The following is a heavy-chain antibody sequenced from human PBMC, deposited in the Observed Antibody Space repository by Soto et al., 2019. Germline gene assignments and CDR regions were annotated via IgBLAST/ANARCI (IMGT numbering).Heavy chain of an antibody. CDR2: INPNSGDS. J-gene: IGHJ4*02. Sequence: AASVKVSCKTSGYTFTGYYIHWIRQAPGQGLEWMGWINPNSGDSDYSQEFQGRVTMTSDTSITTAYMQLTRLRSDDTAVYYCARREKWLENFDFWGQGTLVTVSS. D-gene: IGHD6-19*01. CDR1: GYTFTGYY. CDR3: ARREKWLENFDF. V-gene: IGHV1-2*02.